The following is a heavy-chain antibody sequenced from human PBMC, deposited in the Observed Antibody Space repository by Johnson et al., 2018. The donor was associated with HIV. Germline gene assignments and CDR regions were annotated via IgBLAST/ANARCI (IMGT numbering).Heavy chain of an antibody. CDR3: ARDPLENDYIWGQGAFDI. D-gene: IGHD3-16*01. CDR1: GFIFSSYG. V-gene: IGHV3-33*01. CDR2: IWYDGSNK. Sequence: QVQLVESGGGVVQPGRSLRLSCAASGFIFSSYGMHWVRQAPGKGLEWVAVIWYDGSNKYYADSVNGRFPISRDNSKNTLYLQMGSLRAEDMAVYYCARDPLENDYIWGQGAFDIWGQGTMVTVSS. J-gene: IGHJ3*02.